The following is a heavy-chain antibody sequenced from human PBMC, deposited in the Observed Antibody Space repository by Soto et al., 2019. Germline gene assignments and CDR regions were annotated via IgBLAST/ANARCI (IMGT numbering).Heavy chain of an antibody. D-gene: IGHD2-2*01. CDR1: GGSFSSYA. CDR2: IIPVFGTA. Sequence: SVNVSFKACGGSFSSYAISLVRQAPGQGLEWMGGIIPVFGTANYAQKFQGRVTITADESTSTAYMELSSLRSEDTAVYYCARSPRGVAPAYFDYWGQGTMVTVSS. V-gene: IGHV1-69*13. J-gene: IGHJ4*02. CDR3: ARSPRGVAPAYFDY.